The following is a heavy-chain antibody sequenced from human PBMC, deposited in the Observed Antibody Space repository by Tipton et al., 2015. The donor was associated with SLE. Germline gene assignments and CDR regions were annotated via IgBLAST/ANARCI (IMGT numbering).Heavy chain of an antibody. V-gene: IGHV4-61*02. CDR1: GGSISSGRYY. CDR2: IYTRGST. CDR3: ARGPSSSETYYTWFDS. D-gene: IGHD1-26*01. J-gene: IGHJ5*01. Sequence: LRLSCTVSGGSISSGRYYWSWIRQSAGEGLEWIGRIYTRGSTNYNLSLKSRVAISLDTSKNQISLRLTSVTAADTAVYYCARGPSSSETYYTWFDSWGQGTLVTVSS.